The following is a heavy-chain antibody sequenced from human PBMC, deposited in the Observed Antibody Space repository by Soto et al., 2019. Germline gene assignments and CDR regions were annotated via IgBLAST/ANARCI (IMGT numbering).Heavy chain of an antibody. CDR2: INAGNGNT. CDR1: GYTFTSYA. J-gene: IGHJ4*02. D-gene: IGHD4-17*01. V-gene: IGHV1-3*01. Sequence: GASVKVSCKASGYTFTSYAMHWVRQAPGQRLEWMGWINAGNGNTKYSQKFQGRVTITRDTSASTAYMELSSLRSEDTAVYYCARDNGPPTVTTKVPYFDYWGQGTLVTVSS. CDR3: ARDNGPPTVTTKVPYFDY.